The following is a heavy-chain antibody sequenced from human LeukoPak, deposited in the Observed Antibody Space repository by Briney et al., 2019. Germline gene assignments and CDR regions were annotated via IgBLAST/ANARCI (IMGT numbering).Heavy chain of an antibody. J-gene: IGHJ4*02. V-gene: IGHV3-30-3*01. Sequence: GGSLRLSCAASGFTFSSHTMHWVRQAPGKGLEWVAVITHDGSNKDHADSVKGRFTVSRDNSKNTQYLQMNSLRTEDMAVYYCARDLSGSYVFDYWGQGTLVTVSS. CDR2: ITHDGSNK. CDR3: ARDLSGSYVFDY. CDR1: GFTFSSHT. D-gene: IGHD1-26*01.